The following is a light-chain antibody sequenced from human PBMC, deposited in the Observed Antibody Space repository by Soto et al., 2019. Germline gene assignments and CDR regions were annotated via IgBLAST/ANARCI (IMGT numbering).Light chain of an antibody. V-gene: IGLV3-1*01. CDR1: KLGNKY. Sequence: SSELTQPPSVSVSPGQTATISCSGDKLGNKYVSWYQQKPGQSPVLVIYQDTERPSGIPERFSGSNSGSTATLTISGAQSMDEADYYCQAWDTPSYVFGTGTKLTVL. CDR2: QDT. CDR3: QAWDTPSYV. J-gene: IGLJ1*01.